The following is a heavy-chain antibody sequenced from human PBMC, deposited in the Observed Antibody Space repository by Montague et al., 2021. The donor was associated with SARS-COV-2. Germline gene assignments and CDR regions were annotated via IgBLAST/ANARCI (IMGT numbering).Heavy chain of an antibody. V-gene: IGHV4-61*02. D-gene: IGHD3-22*01. J-gene: IGHJ3*02. Sequence: TLSLTCTVSGGSISSGSYYWSWIRQPAGKGLEWIGRIYTSGGTNYNPSLKSRVTISVDTSKNQFSLKLSSVTAADTAVYYCASGTYYYDSSGPPSLSWFAFDIWGQGTMVTVSS. CDR1: GGSISSGSYY. CDR3: ASGTYYYDSSGPPSLSWFAFDI. CDR2: IYTSGGT.